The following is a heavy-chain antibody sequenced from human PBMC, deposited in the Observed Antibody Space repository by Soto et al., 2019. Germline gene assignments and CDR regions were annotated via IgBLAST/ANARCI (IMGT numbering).Heavy chain of an antibody. J-gene: IGHJ6*02. CDR1: GYTFTSYG. D-gene: IGHD3-16*01. CDR3: ARVAYHRGTNPSTYYYYSGRDV. Sequence: ASVKVSCKASGYTFTSYGISWVRQANGQGLEWMGWISAYNGNTNYAQKLQGRVTMTTDTSTSTAYMELRSLRSDDTAVYYCARVAYHRGTNPSTYYYYSGRDVWGQGPTVT. CDR2: ISAYNGNT. V-gene: IGHV1-18*04.